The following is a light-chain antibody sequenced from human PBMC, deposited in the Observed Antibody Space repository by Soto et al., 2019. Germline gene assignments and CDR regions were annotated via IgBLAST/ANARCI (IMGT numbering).Light chain of an antibody. CDR1: QSVSSN. J-gene: IGKJ1*01. CDR3: QQYGSSGT. CDR2: AAS. Sequence: EIVMTQSPATLSVSPWERVTLSCRASQSVSSNLAWYQQKPGQAPRLLIYAASNRATGIPDRFSGSGSGTDFTLTISRLEPEDFAVYYCQQYGSSGTFGQGTKVDI. V-gene: IGKV3-20*01.